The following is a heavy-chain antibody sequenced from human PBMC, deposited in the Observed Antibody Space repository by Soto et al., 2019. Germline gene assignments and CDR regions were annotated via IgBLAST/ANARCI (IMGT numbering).Heavy chain of an antibody. Sequence: GGNVCSYWWWRDHQAPGKGLEWVANIKQDGSEKYYVDSVKGRFTISRDNAKNSLYLQMNSLRAEDTAVYYCAREAEIVVVIGFDYWGQGTLVTVSS. CDR1: GGNVCSYW. CDR3: AREAEIVVVIGFDY. D-gene: IGHD3-22*01. J-gene: IGHJ4*02. V-gene: IGHV3-7*05. CDR2: IKQDGSEK.